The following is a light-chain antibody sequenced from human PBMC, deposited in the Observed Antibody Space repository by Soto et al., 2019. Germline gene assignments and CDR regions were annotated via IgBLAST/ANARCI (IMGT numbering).Light chain of an antibody. Sequence: EIVLTQSPATLSLSPGERATLSCGASQSVSSSYLAWYQQKPGLAPRLLIYDASTRATGIPPRFSGGGSGTEFTVTISSLQSEDFAIYYCQQYDIWPPYTFGQGTKVDIK. CDR2: DAS. V-gene: IGKV3D-20*01. CDR1: QSVSSSY. CDR3: QQYDIWPPYT. J-gene: IGKJ2*01.